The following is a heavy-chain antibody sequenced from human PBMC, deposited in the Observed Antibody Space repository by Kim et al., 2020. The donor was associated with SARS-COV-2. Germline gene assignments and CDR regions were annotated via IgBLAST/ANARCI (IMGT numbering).Heavy chain of an antibody. V-gene: IGHV3-48*02. D-gene: IGHD2-15*01. CDR2: ISSSSSTI. Sequence: GGSLRLSCAASGFTFSSYDMNWVRQAPGKGLEWVSYISSSSSTIYYADSVKGRFTISRDNAKNSLYLQKNSLRDEDTAVYYCAREGGSYHYYYYGMDVWGQGTTVTVSS. CDR1: GFTFSSYD. J-gene: IGHJ6*02. CDR3: AREGGSYHYYYYGMDV.